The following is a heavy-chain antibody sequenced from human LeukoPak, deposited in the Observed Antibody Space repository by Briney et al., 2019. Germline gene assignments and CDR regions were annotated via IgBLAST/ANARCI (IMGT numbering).Heavy chain of an antibody. J-gene: IGHJ5*02. CDR3: ATNLGSYGWFDP. CDR2: FDPEDGET. V-gene: IGHV1-24*01. D-gene: IGHD1-26*01. Sequence: GASVKVSCKVSGYTPTELSMHWVRQAPGKGLEWMGGFDPEDGETIYAQKFQGRVTMTEDTSTDTAYMELSSLRSEDTAVYYCATNLGSYGWFDPWGQGTLVTVSS. CDR1: GYTPTELS.